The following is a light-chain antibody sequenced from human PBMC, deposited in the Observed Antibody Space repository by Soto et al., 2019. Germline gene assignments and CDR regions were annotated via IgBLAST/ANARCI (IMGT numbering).Light chain of an antibody. V-gene: IGLV2-14*01. Sequence: QSVLTQPASVSGSPGQSITISCTGTSGDVGGYNYVSWYQQYPGKAPKLMIYDVSNRPSGVSNRFSGSKSGNTASLTISGLQAEDEADYYCSSYTSSNTLVVFGGGTQLTVL. CDR3: SSYTSSNTLVV. CDR2: DVS. J-gene: IGLJ2*01. CDR1: SGDVGGYNY.